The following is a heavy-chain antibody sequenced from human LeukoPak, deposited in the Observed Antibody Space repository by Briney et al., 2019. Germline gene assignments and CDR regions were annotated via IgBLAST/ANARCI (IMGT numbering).Heavy chain of an antibody. V-gene: IGHV4-39*07. Sequence: SETLSLTCTVSGGSLISSTYYWGRIRQPPGKGPDWTGSIFYSGSTYYNPSLKSRVTISVDTSKNQFSLKLSSVTAADTAVYYCARDSGSYTTRYYYGMDVWGQGTTVTVSS. D-gene: IGHD1-26*01. CDR1: GGSLISSTYY. CDR2: IFYSGST. CDR3: ARDSGSYTTRYYYGMDV. J-gene: IGHJ6*02.